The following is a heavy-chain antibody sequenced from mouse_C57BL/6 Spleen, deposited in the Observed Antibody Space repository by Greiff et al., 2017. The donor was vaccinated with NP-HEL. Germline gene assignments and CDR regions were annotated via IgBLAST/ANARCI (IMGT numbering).Heavy chain of an antibody. Sequence: VQLQQSGPELVKPGASVTMSCKASGYTFTDYKMHWVKQRHGKSLEWIGYINPNNGGTSYNQKFKGKAILTANKSSSTAYMELRSLTSVDSGVYYCARATDFAYWGQGTLVTVSA. CDR2: INPNNGGT. CDR1: GYTFTDYK. J-gene: IGHJ3*01. CDR3: ARATDFAY. D-gene: IGHD4-1*02. V-gene: IGHV1-22*01.